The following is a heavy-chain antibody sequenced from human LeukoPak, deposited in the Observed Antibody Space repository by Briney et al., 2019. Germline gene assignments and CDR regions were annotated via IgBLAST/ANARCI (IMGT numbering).Heavy chain of an antibody. CDR2: FDSEDGET. J-gene: IGHJ5*02. Sequence: HGASVKVSCKVSGYTLTELSMHWVRQAPGKGLEWMGGFDSEDGETIYAQKFQGRVTMTEDTSTDTAYMELSSLRSDDTAVYYCVLSGTTVTTSGDRVLTYNWFDPWGQGTLVTVSS. V-gene: IGHV1-24*01. D-gene: IGHD4-17*01. CDR1: GYTLTELS. CDR3: VLSGTTVTTSGDRVLTYNWFDP.